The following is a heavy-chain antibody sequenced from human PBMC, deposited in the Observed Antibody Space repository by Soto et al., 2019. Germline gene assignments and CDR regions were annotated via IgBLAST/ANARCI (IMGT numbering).Heavy chain of an antibody. D-gene: IGHD5-18*01. CDR3: ARDSRVYSYGYYYYGMDV. Sequence: ASVKVSCKASGYTFTSYGISWVRQAPGQGLEWMGWISAYNGNTDYAQKLQGRVTMTTDTSTSTAYMELRSLRSDDTAVYYCARDSRVYSYGYYYYGMDVWGQGTTVTVSS. CDR1: GYTFTSYG. J-gene: IGHJ6*02. V-gene: IGHV1-18*01. CDR2: ISAYNGNT.